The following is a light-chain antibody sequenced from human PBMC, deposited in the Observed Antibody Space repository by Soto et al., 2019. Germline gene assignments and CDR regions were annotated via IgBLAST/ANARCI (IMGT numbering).Light chain of an antibody. CDR3: QSSDRGDTYWV. Sequence: SYELTQPPSVSVSPGQPARIACSGDALPKQYAYWYQQKPGQAPVLVIYKDNERPSGIPERFSGSSSGTTVTLTISGVQAEDEADYYCQSSDRGDTYWVFGGGTKVTVL. CDR1: ALPKQY. V-gene: IGLV3-25*02. CDR2: KDN. J-gene: IGLJ3*02.